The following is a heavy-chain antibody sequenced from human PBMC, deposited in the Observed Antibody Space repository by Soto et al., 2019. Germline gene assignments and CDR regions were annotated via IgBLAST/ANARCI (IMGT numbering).Heavy chain of an antibody. CDR2: IYYSGST. Sequence: PSETLSLTCTVSGGSISSGGYYWSWIRQHPGKGLEWIGYIYYSGSTYYNPSLKSRVTISVDTSKNQFSLKLSSVTAADTAVYYCARDTRPQYYFDYWGQGTLVTV. D-gene: IGHD1-1*01. CDR1: GGSISSGGYY. V-gene: IGHV4-31*03. J-gene: IGHJ4*02. CDR3: ARDTRPQYYFDY.